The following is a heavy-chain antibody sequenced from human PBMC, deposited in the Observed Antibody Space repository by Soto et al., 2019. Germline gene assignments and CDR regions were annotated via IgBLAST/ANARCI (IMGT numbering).Heavy chain of an antibody. CDR3: ARDGCSGGSCHDSRRYYFDY. J-gene: IGHJ4*02. CDR1: GYTFTGYY. Sequence: ASVKVSCKASGYTFTGYYMHWVRQAPGQGLEWMGWINPNSGGTNYAQKFQGWVTMTRDTSISTAYMELSRLRSDDTAVYYCARDGCSGGSCHDSRRYYFDYWGQGTLVTVSS. D-gene: IGHD2-15*01. CDR2: INPNSGGT. V-gene: IGHV1-2*04.